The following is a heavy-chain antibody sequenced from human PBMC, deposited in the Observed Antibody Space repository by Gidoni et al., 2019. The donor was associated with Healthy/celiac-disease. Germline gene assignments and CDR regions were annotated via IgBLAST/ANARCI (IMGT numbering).Heavy chain of an antibody. CDR3: ATTPWIQLWLPVLPLDY. D-gene: IGHD5-18*01. CDR2: FRGSGGST. Sequence: EVQLLESGGGLVQPGGSLRLSCAASGFTFSSYAMSWVRKAPGKGLEWVSAFRGSGGSTYYADSVKGRFTISRDNSKNTLYLQMNSLRAEDTAVYYCATTPWIQLWLPVLPLDYWGQGTLVTVSS. CDR1: GFTFSSYA. J-gene: IGHJ4*02. V-gene: IGHV3-23*01.